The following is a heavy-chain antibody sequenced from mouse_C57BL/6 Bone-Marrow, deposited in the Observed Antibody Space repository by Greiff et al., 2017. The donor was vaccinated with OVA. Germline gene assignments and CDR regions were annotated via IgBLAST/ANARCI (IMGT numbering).Heavy chain of an antibody. CDR1: GYTFTSYW. CDR3: ARSGYSNYSAWFAY. D-gene: IGHD2-5*01. J-gene: IGHJ3*01. CDR2: IHPNSGST. V-gene: IGHV1-64*01. Sequence: QVQLQQPGAELVKPGASVKLSCKASGYTFTSYWMHWVKQRPGQGLEWIGMIHPNSGSTNYNEKFKSKATLTVDKSSSTAYMQLSSLTSEDSAVYYCARSGYSNYSAWFAYWGQGTLVTVSA.